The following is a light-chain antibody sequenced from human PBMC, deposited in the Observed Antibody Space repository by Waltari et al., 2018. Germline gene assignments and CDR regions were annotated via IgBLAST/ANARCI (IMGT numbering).Light chain of an antibody. CDR2: AAS. CDR3: QQLNSYPIT. CDR1: QGISSY. V-gene: IGKV1-9*01. J-gene: IGKJ5*01. Sequence: DIQLTQSPSFLSASVGDRVTLTCRASQGISSYLVWYQQKPGKAPNLLIYAASTLESGVPSRFSGSGSGTEFTLTISSLQPEDFATYYCQQLNSYPITFGQGTRLEIK.